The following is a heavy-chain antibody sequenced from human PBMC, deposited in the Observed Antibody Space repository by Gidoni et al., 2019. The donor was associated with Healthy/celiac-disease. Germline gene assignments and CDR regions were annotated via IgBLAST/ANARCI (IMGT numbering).Heavy chain of an antibody. CDR1: GGSFSGYY. J-gene: IGHJ5*02. V-gene: IGHV4-34*01. CDR3: ARGGRRITIFGVVTPNWFDP. Sequence: QVQLQQWGAGLLKPSETLSLTCAVYGGSFSGYYWSWIRQPPGKGLEWIGEINHSGSTNYNPSLKSRVTISVDTSKNQFSLKLSSVTAADTAVYYCARGGRRITIFGVVTPNWFDPWGQGTLVTVSS. CDR2: INHSGST. D-gene: IGHD3-3*01.